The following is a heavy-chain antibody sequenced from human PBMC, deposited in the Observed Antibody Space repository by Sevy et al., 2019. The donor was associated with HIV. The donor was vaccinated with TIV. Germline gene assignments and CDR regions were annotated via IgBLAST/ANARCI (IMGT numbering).Heavy chain of an antibody. J-gene: IGHJ4*02. Sequence: SETLSLTCTVSGGSITSLYWNWIRQPPGKGLEWIANIYYNGNINYNPTLKSRVTLSLDTSNNKFSLRLSSATAADTAMYYCAGENAWGRGYSWGQGTLVTVSS. D-gene: IGHD1-26*01. CDR2: IYYNGNI. CDR1: GGSITSLY. V-gene: IGHV4-59*08. CDR3: AGENAWGRGYS.